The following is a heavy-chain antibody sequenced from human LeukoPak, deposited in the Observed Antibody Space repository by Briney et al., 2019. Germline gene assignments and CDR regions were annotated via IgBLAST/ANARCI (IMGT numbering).Heavy chain of an antibody. V-gene: IGHV4-59*01. J-gene: IGHJ4*02. CDR3: ARQIQLWGSFDY. CDR1: GGSISSYY. CDR2: IYYSGST. Sequence: SETLSLTCTVSGGSISSYYWSWIRQPPGKGLEWIGYIYYSGSTNYNPSLKSGVTISVDTSKNQFSLKLSSVTAADTAVYYCARQIQLWGSFDYWGQGTRVTVSS. D-gene: IGHD5-18*01.